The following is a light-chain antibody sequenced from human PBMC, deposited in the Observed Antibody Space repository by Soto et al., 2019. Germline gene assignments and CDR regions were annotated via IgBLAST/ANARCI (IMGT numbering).Light chain of an antibody. V-gene: IGLV2-14*01. Sequence: QSALTQPASVSGSAGRSITISCTGASSDVGGYNYVSWYQQHPGKAPKLMIYEVSNRPSGVSNRFSGSKSGNTASLTISGLQAEDEADYYCSTYTSSSTLGHVVFGGGTKLTV. CDR1: SSDVGGYNY. CDR2: EVS. J-gene: IGLJ2*01. CDR3: STYTSSSTLGHVV.